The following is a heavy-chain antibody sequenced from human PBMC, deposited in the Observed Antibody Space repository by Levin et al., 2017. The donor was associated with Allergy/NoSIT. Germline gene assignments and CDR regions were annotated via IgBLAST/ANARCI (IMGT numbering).Heavy chain of an antibody. Sequence: GESLKISCAASGFTFSSYSMNWVRQAPGKGLEWVSYISSSSSTIYYADSVKGRFTISRDNAKNSLYLQMNSLRDEDTAVYYCARDSYYDFWSGYPDHGLYYYYGMDVWGQGTTVTVSS. J-gene: IGHJ6*02. D-gene: IGHD3-3*01. CDR3: ARDSYYDFWSGYPDHGLYYYYGMDV. CDR2: ISSSSSTI. V-gene: IGHV3-48*02. CDR1: GFTFSSYS.